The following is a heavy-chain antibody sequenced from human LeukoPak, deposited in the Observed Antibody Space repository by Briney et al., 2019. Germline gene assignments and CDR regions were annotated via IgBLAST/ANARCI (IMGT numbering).Heavy chain of an antibody. CDR2: IYYSGST. CDR1: GGSISSSNYY. V-gene: IGHV4-39*01. Sequence: PSETLSLACTVSGGSISSSNYYWGWIRQPPGKGLEWIGSIYYSGSTHYNPSLKSRVTISVDTSKNQFSLKLSSVTAADTAVYYCARRRPSHYFDYWGQGTLVTVSS. J-gene: IGHJ4*02. CDR3: ARRRPSHYFDY.